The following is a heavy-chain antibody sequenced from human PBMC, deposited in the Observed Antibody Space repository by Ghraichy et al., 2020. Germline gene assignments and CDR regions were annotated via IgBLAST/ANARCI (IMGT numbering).Heavy chain of an antibody. V-gene: IGHV3-48*01. J-gene: IGHJ4*02. CDR1: GFTFSSYS. CDR3: ARDLGYSSY. CDR2: ISSSSSTI. Sequence: GSLRLSCAASGFTFSSYSMNWVRQAPGKGLEWVSYISSSSSTIYYADSVKGRFTISRDNAKNSLYLQMNSLRAEDTAVYYCARDLGYSSYWGQGTLVTVSS. D-gene: IGHD6-13*01.